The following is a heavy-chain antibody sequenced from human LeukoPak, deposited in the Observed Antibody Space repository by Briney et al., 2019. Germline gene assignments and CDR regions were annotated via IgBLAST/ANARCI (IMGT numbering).Heavy chain of an antibody. V-gene: IGHV3-30*02. CDR3: VREGPSSGPGALDY. J-gene: IGHJ4*02. CDR1: GFTFSSYG. Sequence: GGSLRLSCAASGFTFSSYGMHWVRQAPGKGLEWVAFIRYDGSNKYYADSVKGRFTISRDNSKNILYLQMGSLRAEDMAVYYCVREGPSSGPGALDYWGQGTLVTVSS. D-gene: IGHD6-6*01. CDR2: IRYDGSNK.